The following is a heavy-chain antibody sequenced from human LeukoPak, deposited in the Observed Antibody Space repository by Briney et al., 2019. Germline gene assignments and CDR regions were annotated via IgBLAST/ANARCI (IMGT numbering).Heavy chain of an antibody. CDR1: GGSISTNY. D-gene: IGHD2-2*01. J-gene: IGHJ5*02. CDR3: ARDLPPLTLPTAPTNWFDP. Sequence: SETLSLTCTVFGGSISTNYWSWIRQPPGKGLEWIGYIYYSGRTNYNPSLKSRVTISIDTSKNQFSLKLSSVTAADTAVYYCARDLPPLTLPTAPTNWFDPWGQGTLVTVSS. V-gene: IGHV4-59*01. CDR2: IYYSGRT.